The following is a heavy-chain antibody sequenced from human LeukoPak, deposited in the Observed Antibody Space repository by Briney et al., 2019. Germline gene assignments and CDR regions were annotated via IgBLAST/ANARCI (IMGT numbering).Heavy chain of an antibody. CDR3: ARHRGATYPHYYYMDV. J-gene: IGHJ6*03. CDR2: INHSGST. D-gene: IGHD1-26*01. Sequence: SETLSLTCAVYGGSFSGYYWSWIRQPPGKGLEWIGEINHSGSTNYNPSLKSRVTISVDTSKNQFSLKLSSVTAADTAVYYCARHRGATYPHYYYMDVWGKGTTVTVSS. CDR1: GGSFSGYY. V-gene: IGHV4-34*01.